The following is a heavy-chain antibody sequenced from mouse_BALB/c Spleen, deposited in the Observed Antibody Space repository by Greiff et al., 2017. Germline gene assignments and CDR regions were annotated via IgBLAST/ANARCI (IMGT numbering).Heavy chain of an antibody. J-gene: IGHJ2*01. CDR2: IWGDGST. Sequence: QVQLQQSGPGLVAPSQSLSITCTVSGFSLTGYGVNWVRQPPGKGLEWLGMIWGDGSTDYNSALKSRLSISKDNSKSQVFLKMNSLQTDDTARYYCARDGANYDGSLDYWGQGTTLTVSS. V-gene: IGHV2-6-7*01. D-gene: IGHD2-3*01. CDR3: ARDGANYDGSLDY. CDR1: GFSLTGYG.